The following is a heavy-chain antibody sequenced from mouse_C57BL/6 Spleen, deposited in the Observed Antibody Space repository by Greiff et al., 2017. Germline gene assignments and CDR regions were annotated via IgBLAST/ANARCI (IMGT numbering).Heavy chain of an antibody. J-gene: IGHJ4*01. Sequence: VQLQQPGAELVRPGASVKLSCTASGFNIKDDYMHWVKQRPEQGLEWIGWIDPENGDTEYASKFQGKATITADTSSNTAYLQLSSLTSEDTAVYYCTTDDGGVYAMDYWGQGTSVTVSS. D-gene: IGHD2-3*01. CDR3: TTDDGGVYAMDY. V-gene: IGHV14-4*01. CDR1: GFNIKDDY. CDR2: IDPENGDT.